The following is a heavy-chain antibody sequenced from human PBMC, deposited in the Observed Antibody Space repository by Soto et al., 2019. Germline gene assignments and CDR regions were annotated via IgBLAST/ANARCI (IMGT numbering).Heavy chain of an antibody. CDR3: ARAPMDIVVVPAAMLYYYYYYMDV. CDR2: ISSSSSTI. CDR1: GFTFSSYS. Sequence: GGSLRLSCAASGFTFSSYSMNWVRQAPGKGLEWVSYISSSSSTIYYADSVKGRFTISRDNAKNSLYLQMNSLRAEDTAVYYCARAPMDIVVVPAAMLYYYYYYMDVWGKGTTVTVSS. V-gene: IGHV3-48*01. J-gene: IGHJ6*03. D-gene: IGHD2-2*03.